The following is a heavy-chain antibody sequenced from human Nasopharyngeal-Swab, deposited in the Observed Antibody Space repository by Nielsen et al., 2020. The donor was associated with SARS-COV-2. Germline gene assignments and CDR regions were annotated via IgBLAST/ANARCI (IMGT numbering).Heavy chain of an antibody. CDR3: ARGYHSSSLDY. J-gene: IGHJ4*02. V-gene: IGHV4-59*13. D-gene: IGHD6-13*01. Sequence: SETLSLTCTVSGDSISYYYWNWIRQPPGKGLEWIGYIYYSGTSNYNPSLKSRVTISVDTSKNQFSLKLSSVTAADTAVYYCARGYHSSSLDYWGQGTLVTVSS. CDR2: IYYSGTS. CDR1: GDSISYYY.